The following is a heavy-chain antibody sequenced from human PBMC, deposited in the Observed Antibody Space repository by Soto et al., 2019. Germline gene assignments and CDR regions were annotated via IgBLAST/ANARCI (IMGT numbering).Heavy chain of an antibody. D-gene: IGHD6-19*01. CDR3: ARRLYRSGWNDY. CDR2: IYYSGST. V-gene: IGHV4-59*08. CDR1: GGSISSYY. Sequence: SETLSLTCTFSGGSISSYYWSWIRQPPGKGLEWIGYIYYSGSTNYNPSLKSRVTISVDTSKNQFSLKLSSVAAADTAVYYCARRLYRSGWNDYWGQGTLVTVSS. J-gene: IGHJ4*02.